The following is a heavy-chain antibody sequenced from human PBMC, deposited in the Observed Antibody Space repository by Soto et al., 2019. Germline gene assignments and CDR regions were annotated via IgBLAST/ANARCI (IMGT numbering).Heavy chain of an antibody. J-gene: IGHJ4*02. D-gene: IGHD3-9*01. CDR3: ARLEGLATISYYFDF. CDR2: IYYRGNA. Sequence: PSXTLDLACSVSGDSMNSEEDDGGWILQHQGNGLECIGSIYYRGNAYYNPSLQTRVTISLDKSKSQFSLKLNSVTAADSAVYFCARLEGLATISYYFDFWGPGAPVTVSS. V-gene: IGHV4-39*01. CDR1: GDSMNSEEDD.